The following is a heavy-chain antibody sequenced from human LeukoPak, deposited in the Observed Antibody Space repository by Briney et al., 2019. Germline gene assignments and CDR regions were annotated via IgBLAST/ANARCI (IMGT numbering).Heavy chain of an antibody. CDR1: GYTFTDHY. CDR3: AGLPRYNWNEPLDY. J-gene: IGHJ4*02. Sequence: GASVKVSCKASGYTFTDHYINWVRQAPGQGLEWMGCIKPNSGGTKYAQTFQGRVTMTGDTSINTAYMELSRLTYDDTAVYYCAGLPRYNWNEPLDYWGQGTLVTVSS. V-gene: IGHV1-2*02. D-gene: IGHD1-20*01. CDR2: IKPNSGGT.